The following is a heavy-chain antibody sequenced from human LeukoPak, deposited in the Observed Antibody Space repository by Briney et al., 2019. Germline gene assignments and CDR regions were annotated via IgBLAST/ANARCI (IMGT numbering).Heavy chain of an antibody. D-gene: IGHD6-13*01. V-gene: IGHV4-59*01. J-gene: IGHJ4*02. CDR1: GGSINNYY. Sequence: PSETLSLTCTVSGGSINNYYWSWIRQPPGKGLEWIGYIYYSGTTKYNPSLSSRVTISVDTSKNQFSLNLTSVTAADTAVYYCARSRTIAAVNFDYWGQGTLVTVSS. CDR3: ARSRTIAAVNFDY. CDR2: IYYSGTT.